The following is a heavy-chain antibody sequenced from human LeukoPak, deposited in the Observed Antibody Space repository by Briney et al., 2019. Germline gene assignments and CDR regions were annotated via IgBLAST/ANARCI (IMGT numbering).Heavy chain of an antibody. Sequence: SVKVSCKASGGTFSSYAISWVRQAPGQGLEWMGGIIPIFGTANYSQKFQGRVTITADESTSTAYMELSSLRSEDTAVYYRARGSGVSGYDFIDYWGQGTLVTVSS. CDR3: ARGSGVSGYDFIDY. CDR1: GGTFSSYA. D-gene: IGHD5-12*01. CDR2: IIPIFGTA. V-gene: IGHV1-69*13. J-gene: IGHJ4*02.